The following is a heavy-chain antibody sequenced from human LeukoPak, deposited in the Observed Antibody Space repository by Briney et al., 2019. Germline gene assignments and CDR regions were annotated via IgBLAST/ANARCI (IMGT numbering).Heavy chain of an antibody. V-gene: IGHV1-8*03. Sequence: ASVKVSCKASGYTFTSYDINWVRQATGQGLEWMGWMNPNSGNTGYAQKFQGRVTITRNTSISTAYMELSSLRSEDTAVYYCARGSGYSYGFPYYYYYMDVWGKGTTVTISS. D-gene: IGHD5-18*01. CDR2: MNPNSGNT. CDR1: GYTFTSYD. J-gene: IGHJ6*03. CDR3: ARGSGYSYGFPYYYYYMDV.